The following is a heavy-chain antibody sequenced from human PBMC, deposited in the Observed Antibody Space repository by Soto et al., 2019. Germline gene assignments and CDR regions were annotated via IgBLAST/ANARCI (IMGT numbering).Heavy chain of an antibody. CDR1: GFTFSSYW. CDR3: ARDFWALQLWLLKGLDY. V-gene: IGHV3-7*01. J-gene: IGHJ4*02. D-gene: IGHD5-18*01. Sequence: EVQLVESGGGLVQPGGSLRLSCAASGFTFSSYWMSWVRQAPGKGLEWVANIKQDGSEKYYVDSVKGRFTISRDNAKNSLYLQMNSLRAEDTAVYYCARDFWALQLWLLKGLDYWGQGTLVTVSS. CDR2: IKQDGSEK.